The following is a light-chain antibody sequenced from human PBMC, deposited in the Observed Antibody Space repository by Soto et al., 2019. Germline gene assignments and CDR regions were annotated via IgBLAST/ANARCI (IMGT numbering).Light chain of an antibody. CDR2: DAS. CDR1: QSINIW. V-gene: IGKV1-5*01. J-gene: IGKJ1*01. Sequence: DIQLTQSPSTLSASVGDRITLTCRASQSINIWLAWYQQTPGKAPKILIFDASRLATGVPSRFSGSGSGTEFTLTIGGLQPDDFATYYCQQYNGYSTWTFGQGTRVETK. CDR3: QQYNGYSTWT.